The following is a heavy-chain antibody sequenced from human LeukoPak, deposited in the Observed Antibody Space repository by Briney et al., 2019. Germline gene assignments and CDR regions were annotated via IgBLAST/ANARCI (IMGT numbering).Heavy chain of an antibody. D-gene: IGHD4-17*01. CDR1: GYTFTGYY. J-gene: IGHJ6*03. V-gene: IGHV1-2*02. CDR3: ARAGDYVYYYYMDV. CDR2: INPNSGGT. Sequence: PGASVKVSCKASGYTFTGYYIHWVRQAPGQGLEWMGWINPNSGGTNYPQKFQGRVTMTRDTSISTAYMELSRLRSDDTAVYYCARAGDYVYYYYMDVWGKGTTVTVSS.